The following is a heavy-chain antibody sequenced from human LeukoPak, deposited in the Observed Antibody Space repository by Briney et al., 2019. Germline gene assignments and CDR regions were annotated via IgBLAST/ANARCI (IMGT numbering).Heavy chain of an antibody. Sequence: PGGSLRLSCAASGFTFTTSWMAWVRQSPRKGLEWVSGINWNGGSTGYADSVKGRFTISRDNAKNSLYLQMNSLRAEDTALYYCARDHGARTASDYWGQGTLVTVSS. V-gene: IGHV3-20*04. D-gene: IGHD6-6*01. CDR3: ARDHGARTASDY. CDR2: INWNGGST. CDR1: GFTFTTSW. J-gene: IGHJ4*02.